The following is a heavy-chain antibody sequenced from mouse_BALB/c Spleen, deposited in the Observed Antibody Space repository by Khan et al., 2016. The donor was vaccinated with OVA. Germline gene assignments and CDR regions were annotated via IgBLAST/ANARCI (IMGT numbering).Heavy chain of an antibody. J-gene: IGHJ1*01. CDR3: ARPSNYPRVFDV. CDR2: IAPANGDT. D-gene: IGHD1-1*01. Sequence: VQLKQSGAELVKPGASVRLSCTASGFTITDTYIHWVKQRPEQGLEWIGRIAPANGDTKYDPKFQDKATITSDTSSNTSYLQLRSLTSEDTAVYYCARPSNYPRVFDVWGAGTTVTVSS. V-gene: IGHV14-3*02. CDR1: GFTITDTY.